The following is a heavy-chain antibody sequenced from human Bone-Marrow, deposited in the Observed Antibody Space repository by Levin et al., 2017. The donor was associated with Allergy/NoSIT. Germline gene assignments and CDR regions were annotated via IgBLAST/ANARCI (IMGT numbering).Heavy chain of an antibody. V-gene: IGHV3-30*18. D-gene: IGHD3-10*01. J-gene: IGHJ6*03. CDR2: ISYDGSNK. Sequence: LSLPCAASGFTFSSSGMHWVRQAPGKGLEWVAVISYDGSNKYYADSVKGRFTISRDNSKNTLYLQMNSLRAEDTAVYYCAKEAKHLWFRELLAYYYDYMDGWGKGTTVTVSS. CDR3: AKEAKHLWFRELLAYYYDYMDG. CDR1: GFTFSSSG.